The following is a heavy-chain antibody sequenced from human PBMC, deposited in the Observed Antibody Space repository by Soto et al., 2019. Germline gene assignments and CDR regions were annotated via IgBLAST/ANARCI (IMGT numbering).Heavy chain of an antibody. CDR2: IYYSGCT. J-gene: IGHJ3*02. Sequence: NPSETLSLTCTLSGGSISSYYWSRIRQPPGKGLEWIGYIYYSGCTNYNPSLKSRVTISVDTSKNQFSLKLCSVTAAYMAVYYCARDPGDTAMVTDAFDIWGQGTMVTVS. V-gene: IGHV4-59*01. CDR1: GGSISSYY. CDR3: ARDPGDTAMVTDAFDI. D-gene: IGHD5-18*01.